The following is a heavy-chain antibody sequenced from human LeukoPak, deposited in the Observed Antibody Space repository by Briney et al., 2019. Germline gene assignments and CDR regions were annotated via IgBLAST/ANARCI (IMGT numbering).Heavy chain of an antibody. Sequence: GGSLRLSCVASGFILSTSEMNWVRQAPGKGLEWVSFIASDSTIYYADSVRGRFTLSRDNAKNTLYLQMNSLRAEDTAVYYCARVEVFGITFGGVNDYWGQGTLVTVSS. J-gene: IGHJ4*02. CDR3: ARVEVFGITFGGVNDY. V-gene: IGHV3-48*03. CDR2: IASDSTI. D-gene: IGHD3-16*01. CDR1: GFILSTSE.